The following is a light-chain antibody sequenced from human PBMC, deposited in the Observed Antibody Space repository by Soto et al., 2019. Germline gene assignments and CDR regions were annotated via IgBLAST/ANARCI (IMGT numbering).Light chain of an antibody. CDR3: QQSYDMPWT. V-gene: IGKV1-39*01. Sequence: DIQMTQSPSSLSASVGDRVTLTCRASQSISSYLNCYQQKPGKAPKLLIYAASSLQSGVPSRFSGSGSGTDFTLTISSLQPEDFAAYYCQQSYDMPWTFGQGTKVDIK. CDR1: QSISSY. J-gene: IGKJ1*01. CDR2: AAS.